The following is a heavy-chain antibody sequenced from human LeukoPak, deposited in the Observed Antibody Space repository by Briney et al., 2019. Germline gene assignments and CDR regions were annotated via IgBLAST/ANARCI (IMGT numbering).Heavy chain of an antibody. CDR3: ASAVVPAAIRPYYYGMDV. CDR1: GYTFSNYY. CDR2: INPNSGGT. Sequence: ASVKVSCKASGYTFSNYYIHWVRQAPGQGLEWMGWINPNSGGTNYAQKFQGRVTMTRDTSISTAYMELSRLRSDDTAVYYCASAVVPAAIRPYYYGMDVWGQGTTVTVSS. V-gene: IGHV1-2*02. D-gene: IGHD2-2*02. J-gene: IGHJ6*02.